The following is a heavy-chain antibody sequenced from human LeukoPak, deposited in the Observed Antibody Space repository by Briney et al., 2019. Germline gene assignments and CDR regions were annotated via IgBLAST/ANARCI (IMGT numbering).Heavy chain of an antibody. CDR3: ARDSVTVLTPDNWYFDL. Sequence: GGSLRLSCIASGFTFRSHDMNWVRQAPGKGLEWVSSISSSSSYIYYGDSVKGRFTISRDNAKKSLYLQMNSLRAEDTAVYYCARDSVTVLTPDNWYFDLWGRGTLVTVSS. J-gene: IGHJ2*01. CDR2: ISSSSSYI. CDR1: GFTFRSHD. V-gene: IGHV3-21*01. D-gene: IGHD3-9*01.